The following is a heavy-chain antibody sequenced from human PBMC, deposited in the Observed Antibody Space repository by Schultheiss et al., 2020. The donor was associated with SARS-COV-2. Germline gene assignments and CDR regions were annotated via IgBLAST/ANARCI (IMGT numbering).Heavy chain of an antibody. CDR1: GGSISSSSYY. V-gene: IGHV4-39*01. CDR2: ISCGGST. Sequence: SQTLSLTCTVSGGSISSSSYYWAWTRQPPGKRLDYMGNISCGGSTYYNPSLKSRVTISADTSKNQFSVTVNSVTAADTAVYYCARSPDISGGEFGYWGQGTLVTVSS. J-gene: IGHJ4*02. D-gene: IGHD2-15*01. CDR3: ARSPDISGGEFGY.